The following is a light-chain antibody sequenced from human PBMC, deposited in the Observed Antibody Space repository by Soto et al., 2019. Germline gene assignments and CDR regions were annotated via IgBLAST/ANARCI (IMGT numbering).Light chain of an antibody. J-gene: IGKJ4*01. Sequence: DVVMTQSPDSLALSLGERATINCKSSQSLLSSSDNRNYLAWFQQKVGQPPKLLIRWASTRESGVPDRFSASGSATYFTLTINSLQAEDVAVYYCQTYYRVPLTFGVGTKVELK. CDR3: QTYYRVPLT. V-gene: IGKV4-1*01. CDR1: QSLLSSSDNRNY. CDR2: WAS.